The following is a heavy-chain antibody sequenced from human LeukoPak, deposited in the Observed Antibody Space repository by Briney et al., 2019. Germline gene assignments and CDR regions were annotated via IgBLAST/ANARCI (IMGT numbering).Heavy chain of an antibody. CDR3: AREVEHAFDI. CDR2: ISSSSSTI. CDR1: GFTFSSYS. J-gene: IGHJ3*02. Sequence: PGGSLRLSCAASGFTFSSYSMTWVSQAPGKGLEWVSYISSSSSTIYYADSVKGRFTISRDNAKNSLYLQMNSLRAEDTAVYYCAREVEHAFDIWGQGTMVTVSS. D-gene: IGHD1-1*01. V-gene: IGHV3-48*01.